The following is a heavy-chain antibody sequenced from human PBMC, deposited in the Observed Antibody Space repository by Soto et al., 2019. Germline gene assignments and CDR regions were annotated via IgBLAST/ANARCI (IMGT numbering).Heavy chain of an antibody. CDR3: ARGYCSSTSCYIWDNWFDP. CDR1: GGSISSGNYY. D-gene: IGHD2-2*02. V-gene: IGHV4-61*01. Sequence: SETLSLTCTVSGGSISSGNYYWSWIRQPPGKGLEWIGFISYSGRTNYNPSLKSRVTISVDTSKNQFSLRLSSVTAADTAVYYCARGYCSSTSCYIWDNWFDPWGQGTLVTVSS. CDR2: ISYSGRT. J-gene: IGHJ5*02.